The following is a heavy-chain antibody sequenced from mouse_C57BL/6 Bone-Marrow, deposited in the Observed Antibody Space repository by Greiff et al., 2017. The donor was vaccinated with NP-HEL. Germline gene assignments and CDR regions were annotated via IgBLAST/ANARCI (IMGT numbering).Heavy chain of an antibody. D-gene: IGHD1-1*01. CDR3: ARERSYGSSSYAMDY. CDR2: IYPGGGYT. J-gene: IGHJ4*01. CDR1: GYTFTNYW. V-gene: IGHV1-63*01. Sequence: QVQLKQSGAELVRPGTSVKMSCKASGYTFTNYWIGWAKQRPGHGLEWIGDIYPGGGYTNYNEKFKGKATLTADESSSTAYMQFSSLTSEDSAIYYCARERSYGSSSYAMDYWGQGTSVTVSS.